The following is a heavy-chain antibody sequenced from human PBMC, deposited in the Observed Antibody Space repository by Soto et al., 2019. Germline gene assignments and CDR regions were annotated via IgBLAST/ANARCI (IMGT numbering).Heavy chain of an antibody. CDR1: GGSISSGNW. Sequence: PSETLSLTCAVSGGSISSGNWWIWVRQPPGKGLDWIGEVHRSGSTNYNPSLKSRVTISVDEYKSQFSLKLSSVTAADTAVYYCARLDNSDWSKGYYFDYWGQGTLVTVS. CDR3: ARLDNSDWSKGYYFDY. CDR2: VHRSGST. V-gene: IGHV4-4*02. D-gene: IGHD6-19*01. J-gene: IGHJ4*02.